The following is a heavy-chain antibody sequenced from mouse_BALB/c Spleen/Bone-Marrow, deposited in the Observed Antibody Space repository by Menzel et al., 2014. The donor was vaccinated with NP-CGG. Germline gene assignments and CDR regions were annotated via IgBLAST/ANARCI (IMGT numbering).Heavy chain of an antibody. CDR2: ISSGGNYT. V-gene: IGHV5-9-4*01. CDR3: VRAYGSSYAMDY. CDR1: GFTFSSYA. J-gene: IGHJ4*01. Sequence: EVQVVESGGGLVKPGGSLKLSCAGSGFTFSSYAMSWVRQSPEKRLEWVAEISSGGNYTYYPDTVTGRFTISRDNAKNILYLEMSSLRSDDTAMYYCVRAYGSSYAMDYWGQGTSVTVSS. D-gene: IGHD1-1*01.